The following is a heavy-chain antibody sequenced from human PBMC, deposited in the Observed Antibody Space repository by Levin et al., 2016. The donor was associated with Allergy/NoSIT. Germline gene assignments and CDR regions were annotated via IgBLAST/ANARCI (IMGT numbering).Heavy chain of an antibody. CDR2: ISGYGYSI. Sequence: GGSLRLSCAASGFTFSTYAMNWVRKAPGKGLEWVSTISGYGYSINYADSVKGRFTISRDNSKNTLFLHMNSLSVEDTAIYYCARNTTFRGQDNYNGLDVWGQGTTVTVSS. CDR1: GFTFSTYA. CDR3: ARNTTFRGQDNYNGLDV. D-gene: IGHD3-10*01. J-gene: IGHJ6*02. V-gene: IGHV3-23*01.